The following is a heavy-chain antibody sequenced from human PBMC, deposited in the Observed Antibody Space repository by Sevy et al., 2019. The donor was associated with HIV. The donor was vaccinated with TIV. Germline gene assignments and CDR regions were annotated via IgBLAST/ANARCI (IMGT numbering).Heavy chain of an antibody. CDR1: GITFSTSG. CDR2: ISYHGRDK. Sequence: GGSLRLSCVASGITFSTSGMHWVRQAPGKGLEWVAVISYHGRDKFYADSVKGRSTISRDNSKNILYLQMISLRAEDTAVYYGAKDFTGYNGMDVWGQGTMVTVSS. CDR3: AKDFTGYNGMDV. V-gene: IGHV3-30*18. D-gene: IGHD3-9*01. J-gene: IGHJ6*02.